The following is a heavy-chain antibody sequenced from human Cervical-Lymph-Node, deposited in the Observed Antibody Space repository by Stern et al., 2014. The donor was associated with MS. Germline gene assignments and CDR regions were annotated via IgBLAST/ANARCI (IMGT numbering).Heavy chain of an antibody. V-gene: IGHV4-31*03. CDR3: ARDRIFSSGYYYFDK. CDR1: GGSISSGGHY. J-gene: IGHJ4*02. D-gene: IGHD3-22*01. Sequence: VQLQESGPGLVKPSQTLSLTCTVSGGSISSGGHYWTWVRPHPGKGLEWIGNIYYSGTTNYNPSLKSRVTISVDTSENQFSLKLSSVTAADTAVYYCARDRIFSSGYYYFDKWGQGTLVTVSS. CDR2: IYYSGTT.